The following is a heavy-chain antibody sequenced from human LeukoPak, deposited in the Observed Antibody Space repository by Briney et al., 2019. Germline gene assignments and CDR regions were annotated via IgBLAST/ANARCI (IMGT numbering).Heavy chain of an antibody. CDR3: ARDGLRRRIQFDLDY. Sequence: GGSLRLSCAASGFTVSGNYMSWVREAAGKGREWVSAIYTGGNTYYADSVKGRFTISRDHFKNTLYLQMNSLRADDTAVYYCARDGLRRRIQFDLDYWGQGTLVTVSS. V-gene: IGHV3-66*02. CDR2: IYTGGNT. CDR1: GFTVSGNY. J-gene: IGHJ4*02. D-gene: IGHD4-17*01.